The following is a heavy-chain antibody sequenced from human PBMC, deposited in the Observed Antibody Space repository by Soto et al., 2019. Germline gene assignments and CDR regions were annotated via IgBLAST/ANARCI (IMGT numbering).Heavy chain of an antibody. J-gene: IGHJ4*02. CDR2: ISYDGSNR. CDR3: AKDHIVAAAPDY. Sequence: QVQLVESGGGVVQPGRSLRLSCAASGFTFDTYGMHWVRQAPGKGLEWVAVISYDGSNRYYADSVKGRFTISRDNSKKPLYLQMNSLRSEDTAVYYCAKDHIVAAAPDYWGQGTLVTVSS. D-gene: IGHD2-2*01. V-gene: IGHV3-30*18. CDR1: GFTFDTYG.